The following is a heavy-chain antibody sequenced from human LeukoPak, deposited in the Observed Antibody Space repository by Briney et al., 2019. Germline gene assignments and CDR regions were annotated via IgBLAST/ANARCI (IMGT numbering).Heavy chain of an antibody. D-gene: IGHD3-10*01. CDR1: GFTFSSYA. Sequence: HPGGSLRLSCAASGFTFSSYAMSWVRQAPGKGLEWVSAISGSGGSTYYADSVKGRFTISRDNSKNTLYLQMNSLRAEDTAVYYCARDRVTMVRGVNKLTYYFDYWGQGTLVTVSS. CDR2: ISGSGGST. J-gene: IGHJ4*02. CDR3: ARDRVTMVRGVNKLTYYFDY. V-gene: IGHV3-23*01.